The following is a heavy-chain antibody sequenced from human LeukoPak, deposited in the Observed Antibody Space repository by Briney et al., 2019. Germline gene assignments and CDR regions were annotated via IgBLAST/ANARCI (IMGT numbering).Heavy chain of an antibody. J-gene: IGHJ6*03. CDR3: ASALVGATRSFYMDV. V-gene: IGHV1-46*01. CDR1: GYTFTSYY. D-gene: IGHD1-26*01. CDR2: INPSGGST. Sequence: ASVKVSCKASGYTFTSYYMHWVRQAPGQGLEWMGIINPSGGSTSYAQKFQGRATMTRDTSTSTVYMELSSLRSEDTAVYYCASALVGATRSFYMDVWGKGTTVTVSS.